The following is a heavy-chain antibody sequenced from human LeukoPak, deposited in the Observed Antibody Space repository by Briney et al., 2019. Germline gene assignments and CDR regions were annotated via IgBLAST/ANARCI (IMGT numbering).Heavy chain of an antibody. CDR3: AKDITRTEGAFDI. D-gene: IGHD3-10*01. Sequence: HPGGSLRLSCAASAFTFSGYDMHWVRQAPGKGLEWVALIRFDGSNKYYADSVKGRFTISRDNSKNTLNLQMNSLSGEDTAVYYCAKDITRTEGAFDIWGQGTMVTVSS. CDR1: AFTFSGYD. V-gene: IGHV3-30*02. J-gene: IGHJ3*02. CDR2: IRFDGSNK.